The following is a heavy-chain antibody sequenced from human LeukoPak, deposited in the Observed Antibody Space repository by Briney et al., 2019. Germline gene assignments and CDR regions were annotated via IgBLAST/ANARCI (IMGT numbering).Heavy chain of an antibody. V-gene: IGHV4-59*01. CDR3: ARDGYYFYGVDV. CDR1: GGSLSNYY. J-gene: IGHJ6*02. Sequence: PSETLSLTCIVSGGSLSNYYWNWVRQTPGKGLEWIGYIYDSVSTNYNPSLKSRVTISVDTSKNQVSLKLSSVTAADTAVYYCARDGYYFYGVDVWGQGTTVTVSS. CDR2: IYDSVST.